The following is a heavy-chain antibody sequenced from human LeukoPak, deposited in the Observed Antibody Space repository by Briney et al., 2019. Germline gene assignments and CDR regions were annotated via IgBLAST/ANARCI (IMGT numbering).Heavy chain of an antibody. V-gene: IGHV4-4*07. CDR3: ARDVSSGWENYFDY. J-gene: IGHJ4*02. Sequence: SETLSLTCTVSGGSISSYYWSWIRQPAGKGLEWIGRIYTSGSTNYNPSLKSRVTMSVDTSKNQFSLKLSSVTAADTAVYYCARDVSSGWENYFDYWGQGTLVTVSS. CDR2: IYTSGST. D-gene: IGHD6-19*01. CDR1: GGSISSYY.